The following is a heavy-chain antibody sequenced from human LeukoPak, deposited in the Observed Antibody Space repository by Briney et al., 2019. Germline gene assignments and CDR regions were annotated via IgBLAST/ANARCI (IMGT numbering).Heavy chain of an antibody. D-gene: IGHD3-22*01. CDR2: IYYSGST. CDR3: ARRADYYDSSGYYYVGSYFDY. Sequence: SETLSLACTVSGGSISSSSYYWDWIRQPPGKGLEWIGSIYYSGSTYYNPSLKSRVTISVDTSKNQFSLKLSSVTAADTAVYYCARRADYYDSSGYYYVGSYFDYWGQGTLVTVSS. J-gene: IGHJ4*02. V-gene: IGHV4-39*01. CDR1: GGSISSSSYY.